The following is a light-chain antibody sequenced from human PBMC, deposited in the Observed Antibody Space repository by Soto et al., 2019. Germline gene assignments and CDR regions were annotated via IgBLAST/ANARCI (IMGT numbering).Light chain of an antibody. J-gene: IGLJ1*01. CDR3: AAWADSLDVLYV. CDR2: GNS. Sequence: QSVLTQPPSVSGAPGQRVTISCTGSSSNIGAGYDVHWYQQLPGTAPKLLIYGNSNRPSGVPDRFSGSKSGTSASLAITGLQAEDEADYYCAAWADSLDVLYVFGTGTKLTVL. V-gene: IGLV1-40*01. CDR1: SSNIGAGYD.